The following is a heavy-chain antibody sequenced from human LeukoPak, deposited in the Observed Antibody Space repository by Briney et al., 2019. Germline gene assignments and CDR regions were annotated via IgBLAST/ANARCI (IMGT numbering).Heavy chain of an antibody. J-gene: IGHJ6*02. CDR1: GYNFTFYW. CDR3: ARRELYSGYDAYYGVDV. Sequence: RGESLKISCVASGYNFTFYWIGWVRQMPGKGLEWMGIIYPGDSDTRYSPSFQGQVTISADKSINTAYLQWSSLKASDTALYYCARRELYSGYDAYYGVDVWGQGTTVIVSS. V-gene: IGHV5-51*01. CDR2: IYPGDSDT. D-gene: IGHD5-12*01.